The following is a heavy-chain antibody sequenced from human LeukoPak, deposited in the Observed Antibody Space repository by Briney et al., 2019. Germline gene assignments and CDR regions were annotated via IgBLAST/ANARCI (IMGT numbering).Heavy chain of an antibody. CDR3: ARDLLGWELHYFDY. J-gene: IGHJ4*02. CDR1: GFTFSSYS. V-gene: IGHV3-21*01. Sequence: GGSLRLSCAASGFTFSSYSMNWVRQAPGKGLEWVSSISSSSSYIYYADSVKGRFTISRDNAKNSLYLQMNSLRAEDTAVYYCARDLLGWELHYFDYWGQGTLVTVSS. CDR2: ISSSSSYI. D-gene: IGHD1-26*01.